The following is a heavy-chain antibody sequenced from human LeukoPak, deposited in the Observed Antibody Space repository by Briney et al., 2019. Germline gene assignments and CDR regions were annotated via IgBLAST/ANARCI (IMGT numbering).Heavy chain of an antibody. D-gene: IGHD6-19*01. J-gene: IGHJ5*02. Sequence: SETLSLTCTVSGYSISSGYYWGWIRQPPGMGLEWIGSIYHTGSTYYNPSLKSRVTISVDTSKDQFSLNLSSVTAADTAVYYCAKTGRPNNSGWYRWFDPWGQGTLVTVSS. V-gene: IGHV4-38-2*02. CDR2: IYHTGST. CDR1: GYSISSGYY. CDR3: AKTGRPNNSGWYRWFDP.